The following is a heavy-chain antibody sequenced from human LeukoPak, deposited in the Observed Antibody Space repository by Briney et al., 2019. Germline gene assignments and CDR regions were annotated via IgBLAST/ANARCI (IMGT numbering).Heavy chain of an antibody. V-gene: IGHV1-69*13. CDR3: ASPTASPAHFYYYGMDV. J-gene: IGHJ6*02. CDR2: ITPIFGTA. Sequence: SVKVSCKASGGTFSSYAISWVRQAPGQGLEWMGGITPIFGTANYAQKFQGRVTITADESTSTAYMELSSLRSEDTAVYYCASPTASPAHFYYYGMDVWGQGTTVTVSS. D-gene: IGHD3-3*02. CDR1: GGTFSSYA.